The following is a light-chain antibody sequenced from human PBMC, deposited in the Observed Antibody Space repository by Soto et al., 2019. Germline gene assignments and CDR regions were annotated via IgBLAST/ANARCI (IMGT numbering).Light chain of an antibody. J-gene: IGLJ2*01. V-gene: IGLV1-51*01. CDR3: GTWDSSLSAGV. CDR2: DNN. Sequence: QSVLTQPPSVSAAPGQKVTISCSGSSSNIGNDYVSWYQQLPGTAPKLLIYDNNKRPSGMPDRFSGSKSGTSSTLGITGLQAGDEDYYYCGTWDSSLSAGVFGAGTKLTVL. CDR1: SSNIGNDY.